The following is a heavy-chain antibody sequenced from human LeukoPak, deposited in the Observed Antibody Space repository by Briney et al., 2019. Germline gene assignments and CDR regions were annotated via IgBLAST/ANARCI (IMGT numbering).Heavy chain of an antibody. D-gene: IGHD6-19*01. CDR1: GFTFTSYT. CDR2: ISGSGGGT. Sequence: GGSLRLSCAASGFTFTSYTMSWVRQAPGKGLEWVSGISGSGGGTYYADSVKGRFTISRDNSKNTVYLQMNSLRAEDTAVYYCAKQRSGWFIFDYWGQGTLVTVSS. V-gene: IGHV3-23*01. J-gene: IGHJ4*02. CDR3: AKQRSGWFIFDY.